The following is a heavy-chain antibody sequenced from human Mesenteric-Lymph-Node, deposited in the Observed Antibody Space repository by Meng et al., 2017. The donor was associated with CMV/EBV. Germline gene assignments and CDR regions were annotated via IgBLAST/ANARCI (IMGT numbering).Heavy chain of an antibody. CDR2: IGYDGSDK. D-gene: IGHD3-10*01. CDR3: AGLYGAGHAHLERSLNY. Sequence: GESLKISCAASGFTFSGYGMHWVRQAPGKGLEWVAFIGYDGSDKYYADSVKGRFTISRDNSKNTLYLQMNSLRPEDTAVYYCAGLYGAGHAHLERSLNYWGHGTLVTVSS. V-gene: IGHV3-30*02. J-gene: IGHJ4*01. CDR1: GFTFSGYG.